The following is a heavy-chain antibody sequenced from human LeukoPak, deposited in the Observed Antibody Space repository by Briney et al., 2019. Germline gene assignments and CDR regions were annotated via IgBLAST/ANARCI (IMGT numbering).Heavy chain of an antibody. CDR3: ARMITFGGVIAHGDY. CDR1: GGSFSGYY. Sequence: SETLSPTCAVYGGSFSGYYWSWIRQPPGKGLEWIGEINHSGSTNYNPSLKSRVTISVDTSKNQFSLKLSSVTAADTAVYYCARMITFGGVIAHGDYWGQGTLVTVSS. CDR2: INHSGST. D-gene: IGHD3-16*02. J-gene: IGHJ4*02. V-gene: IGHV4-34*01.